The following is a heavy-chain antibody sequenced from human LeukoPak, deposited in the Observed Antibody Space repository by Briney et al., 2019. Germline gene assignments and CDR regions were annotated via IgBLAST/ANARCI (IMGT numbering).Heavy chain of an antibody. CDR2: INPNSGGT. D-gene: IGHD2-2*01. J-gene: IGHJ5*02. Sequence: ASVTVSCKASGYTFTGYFIHWVRQAPGQGLEWMGWINPNSGGTNYAQKFQGSVTMTRDTSISTAYMELSRLTSDDTAVYYCARAPGCSATNCYWFDPWGQGTLVTVSS. V-gene: IGHV1-2*02. CDR3: ARAPGCSATNCYWFDP. CDR1: GYTFTGYF.